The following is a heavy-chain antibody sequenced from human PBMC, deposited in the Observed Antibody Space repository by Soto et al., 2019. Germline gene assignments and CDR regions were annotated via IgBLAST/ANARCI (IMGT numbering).Heavy chain of an antibody. CDR1: GFTFTTYS. V-gene: IGHV3-74*01. Sequence: EVQLVESGGGLLQPGGSLRLSCAASGFTFTTYSMHWVRQAPGKGLVWVSRINGDGSNTAYADSVKGRFTISRDNAKNMLQMQLSTLRAEDTAVYSCRRDGTEPIAFDYCRQGTLLTVSS. CDR3: RRDGTEPIAFDY. CDR2: INGDGSNT. D-gene: IGHD6-13*01. J-gene: IGHJ4*02.